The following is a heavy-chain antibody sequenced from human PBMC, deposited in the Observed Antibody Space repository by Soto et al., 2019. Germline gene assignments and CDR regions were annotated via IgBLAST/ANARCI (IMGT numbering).Heavy chain of an antibody. CDR2: IYYSGSDSGST. D-gene: IGHD6-25*01. CDR1: GGSINTYY. J-gene: IGHJ4*02. Sequence: SETLSLTCTVSGGSINTYYCIFIRQPPGKGLEWIVYIYYSGSDSGSTNYIPSLKSRVTISVDTSKNQFSLRLTSVTAADTAVYFCTRGGGDFWGQGTLVTVSS. V-gene: IGHV4-59*01. CDR3: TRGGGDF.